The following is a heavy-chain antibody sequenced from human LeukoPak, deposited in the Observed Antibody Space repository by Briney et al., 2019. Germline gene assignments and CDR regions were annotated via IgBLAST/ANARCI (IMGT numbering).Heavy chain of an antibody. D-gene: IGHD2-2*01. V-gene: IGHV4-34*01. Sequence: SETLSLTCAVYGGSFSGYYWSWIRQPPGKGLVWIGEINHSGSTNYNPSLKSRVTISVDTSKNQFSLKLSSVTAADTAVYYCARGYCSSTSCFVDKFFDYYYYYYMDVWGKGTTVTVSS. CDR2: INHSGST. CDR3: ARGYCSSTSCFVDKFFDYYYYYYMDV. CDR1: GGSFSGYY. J-gene: IGHJ6*03.